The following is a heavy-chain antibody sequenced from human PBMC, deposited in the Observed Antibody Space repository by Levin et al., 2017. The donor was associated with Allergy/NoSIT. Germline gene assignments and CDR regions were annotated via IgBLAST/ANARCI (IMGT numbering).Heavy chain of an antibody. Sequence: GGSLRLSCAASGFTFSSYGMHWVRQAPGKGLEWVAVISYDGSNKYYADSVKGRFTISRDNSKNTLYLQMNSLRAEDTAVYYCAKDGRYSGYDNWFDPWGQGTLVTVSS. V-gene: IGHV3-30*18. J-gene: IGHJ5*02. CDR3: AKDGRYSGYDNWFDP. D-gene: IGHD5-12*01. CDR2: ISYDGSNK. CDR1: GFTFSSYG.